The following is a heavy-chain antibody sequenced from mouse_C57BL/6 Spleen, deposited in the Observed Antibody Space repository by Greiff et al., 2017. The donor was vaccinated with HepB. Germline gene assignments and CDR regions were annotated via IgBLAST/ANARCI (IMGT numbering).Heavy chain of an antibody. D-gene: IGHD1-1*01. Sequence: VQLQQSGAELVKPGASVKLSCKASGYTFTSYWMHWVKQRPGQGLEWIGMIHPNSGSTNYNEKFKSKATLTVDKSSSTAYMQLSSLTSEDSAVYYCASGDYYGYYAMDYWGQGTSVTVSS. J-gene: IGHJ4*01. CDR3: ASGDYYGYYAMDY. CDR1: GYTFTSYW. V-gene: IGHV1-64*01. CDR2: IHPNSGST.